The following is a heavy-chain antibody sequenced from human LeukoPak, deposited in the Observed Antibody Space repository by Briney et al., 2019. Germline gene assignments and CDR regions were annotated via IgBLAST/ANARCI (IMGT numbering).Heavy chain of an antibody. CDR3: ARVRDDSSGXXXDY. CDR2: IIPILGIA. J-gene: IGHJ4*02. Sequence: ASVKVSCKASGGTFSSYAISWVRQAPGQGLEWMGRIIPILGIANYAQKFQGRVTITADKSTSTAYMELSSLRPEDTAVYYCARVRDDSSGXXXDYWGQGTLVTVSS. D-gene: IGHD3-22*01. CDR1: GGTFSSYA. V-gene: IGHV1-69*04.